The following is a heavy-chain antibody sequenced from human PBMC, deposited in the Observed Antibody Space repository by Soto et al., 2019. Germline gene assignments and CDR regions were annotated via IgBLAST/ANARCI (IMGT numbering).Heavy chain of an antibody. CDR3: AIFIVIQPEATFP. V-gene: IGHV3-30*03. J-gene: IGHJ5*02. CDR1: GFTINSYG. Sequence: VQLVESGGGVVQPGRSLRLSCAASGFTINSYGMHWVRQSPGKGLEWVAVISYDGTKKDYVDSVKGRFTISRDISKNTVYLQMNSLRPEDTAVYYCAIFIVIQPEATFPWGQGTLVTVSS. D-gene: IGHD5-18*01. CDR2: ISYDGTKK.